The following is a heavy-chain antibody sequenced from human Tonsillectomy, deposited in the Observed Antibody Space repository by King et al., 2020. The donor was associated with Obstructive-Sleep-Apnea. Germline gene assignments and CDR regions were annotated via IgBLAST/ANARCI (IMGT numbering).Heavy chain of an antibody. CDR1: GFTFDDYA. J-gene: IGHJ1*01. CDR2: FSWNSGRR. V-gene: IGHV3-9*01. CDR3: AKDGSSSWVEYFHH. D-gene: IGHD6-13*01. Sequence: VQLVESGGGLVQPGRSLRLSCAASGFTFDDYAMHWVRQAPGKGLEWVSGFSWNSGRRGYADSGKGRFTIFRDKAKNSLYLQVNNLRAEDTALYYCAKDGSSSWVEYFHHWGQGTLVTVSS.